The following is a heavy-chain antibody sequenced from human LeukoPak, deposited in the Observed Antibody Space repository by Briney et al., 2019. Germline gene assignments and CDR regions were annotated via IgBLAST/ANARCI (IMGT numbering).Heavy chain of an antibody. CDR3: ATAAGYSSGWVWFDP. CDR1: GGSISSSNW. CDR2: IYRSGST. J-gene: IGHJ5*02. V-gene: IGHV4-4*02. Sequence: SGTLSLTCAVSGGSISSSNWWSWVRQPPGKGLEWIGEIYRSGSTNYNPSLKSRVTISVDKSKNQFSLKLSSVTAADTAVYYCATAAGYSSGWVWFDPWGQGTLVTVSS. D-gene: IGHD6-19*01.